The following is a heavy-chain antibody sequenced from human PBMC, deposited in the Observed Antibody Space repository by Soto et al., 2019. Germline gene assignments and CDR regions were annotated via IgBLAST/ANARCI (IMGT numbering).Heavy chain of an antibody. CDR2: INPSGGST. CDR3: AKIRPDGYPYGMDV. D-gene: IGHD5-12*01. J-gene: IGHJ6*02. V-gene: IGHV1-46*01. Sequence: GASVKVSCKASGYTFPSYYMHWVRQAHGQGLEWMGIINPSGGSTSYAQKFQGRVTMTRDTSTSTVYMELSSLRSEDTAVYYCAKIRPDGYPYGMDVWGQGTTVTVSS. CDR1: GYTFPSYY.